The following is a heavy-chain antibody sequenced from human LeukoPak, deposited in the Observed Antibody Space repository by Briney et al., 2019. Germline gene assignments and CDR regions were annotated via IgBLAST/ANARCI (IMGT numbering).Heavy chain of an antibody. Sequence: PGGSLRLSCAASGFSFSTYAMSWVRQAPGKGLEWVSGITNSGGSTYYADSVKGRFTISRDNSKNTLYLQMNSLRAEDTAVYYCARAGATGNYFDYWGQGTLVTVSS. CDR1: GFSFSTYA. CDR2: ITNSGGST. J-gene: IGHJ4*02. CDR3: ARAGATGNYFDY. D-gene: IGHD1-26*01. V-gene: IGHV3-23*01.